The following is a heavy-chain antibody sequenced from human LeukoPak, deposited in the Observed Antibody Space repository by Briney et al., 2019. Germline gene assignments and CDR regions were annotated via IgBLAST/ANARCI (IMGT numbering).Heavy chain of an antibody. Sequence: PGGSLRLSCAASRFTFSTYGMSWVRQAPGMGLEWVSTIYSDGNTYYPDSVKGRFTISRDGSKNTLYLQLNSLRTEDTAIYYCVREREGSNSEHWGQGTLVTVSS. V-gene: IGHV3-53*01. CDR1: RFTFSTYG. CDR3: VREREGSNSEH. D-gene: IGHD1-26*01. CDR2: IYSDGNT. J-gene: IGHJ1*01.